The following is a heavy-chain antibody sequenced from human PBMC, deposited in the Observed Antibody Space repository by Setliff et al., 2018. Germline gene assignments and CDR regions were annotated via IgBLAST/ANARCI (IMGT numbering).Heavy chain of an antibody. J-gene: IGHJ2*01. CDR2: ISSSSSTI. CDR1: GFTFSSYS. Sequence: PGGSLRLSCAASGFTFSSYSINWVRQAPGKGLEWVSYISSSSSTIYYADSVKGRFTISRDNAKNSLYLRMNSLRAEDTAVYYCARVAGRGRYWYFDLWGRGILVTVSS. V-gene: IGHV3-48*04. CDR3: ARVAGRGRYWYFDL.